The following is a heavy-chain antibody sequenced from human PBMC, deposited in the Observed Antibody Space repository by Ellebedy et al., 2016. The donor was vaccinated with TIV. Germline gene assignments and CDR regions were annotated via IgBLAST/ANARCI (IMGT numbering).Heavy chain of an antibody. D-gene: IGHD6-13*01. CDR1: GFTFSTYS. CDR3: ATGIATTGAYYFDY. V-gene: IGHV3-21*01. J-gene: IGHJ4*02. CDR2: ISSNSYYI. Sequence: GESLKISCAASGFTFSTYSMNWVRQAPGKGLEWVSSISSNSYYIYYGDSVRGRFTISRDNAQNSLFLQMSSLRAEDTATYYCATGIATTGAYYFDYWGQGILVTVSS.